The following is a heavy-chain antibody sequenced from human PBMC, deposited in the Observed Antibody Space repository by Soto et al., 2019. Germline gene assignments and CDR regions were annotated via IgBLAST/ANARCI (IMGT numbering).Heavy chain of an antibody. CDR3: VRGTTAWRGMDY. D-gene: IGHD1-1*01. CDR2: ISGSGGST. CDR1: GFTFSSYA. J-gene: IGHJ4*02. V-gene: IGHV3-23*01. Sequence: PGGSLRLSCAASGFTFSSYAMSWVRQAPGKGLEWVSAISGSGGSTYYADSVKGRFTISRDNSKNTLYLQMNSLRAEDTAVYYCVRGTTAWRGMDYWGQGTLVTVSS.